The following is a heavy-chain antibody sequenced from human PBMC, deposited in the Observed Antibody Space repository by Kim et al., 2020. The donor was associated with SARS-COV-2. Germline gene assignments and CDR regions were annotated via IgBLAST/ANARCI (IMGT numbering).Heavy chain of an antibody. CDR1: GYTFSNYG. V-gene: IGHV1-18*01. J-gene: IGHJ4*02. CDR3: TRAHYSTNSPFFY. CDR2: ISGSNGAT. Sequence: ASVKVSCKASGYTFSNYGISGVRLAPGQGLEWMGWISGSNGATKDAQKFQGRVTMTTDTSADTAYMELRSLRSDDTALYYCTRAHYSTNSPFFYWGQRTL. D-gene: IGHD2-8*01.